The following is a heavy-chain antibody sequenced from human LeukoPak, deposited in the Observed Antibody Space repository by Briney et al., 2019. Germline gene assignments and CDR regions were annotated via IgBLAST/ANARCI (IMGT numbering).Heavy chain of an antibody. V-gene: IGHV3-30*04. Sequence: GGSLRLCCAASGFTFSSYAMHWVRQAPGKGLEWVAVTSYDGSNKYYADSVKGRFTISRDNSKNTLYLQMNSLRAEDTAVYYCATVEPRGATRYYYMDVWGKGTTVTVSS. CDR2: TSYDGSNK. CDR1: GFTFSSYA. D-gene: IGHD1-26*01. CDR3: ATVEPRGATRYYYMDV. J-gene: IGHJ6*03.